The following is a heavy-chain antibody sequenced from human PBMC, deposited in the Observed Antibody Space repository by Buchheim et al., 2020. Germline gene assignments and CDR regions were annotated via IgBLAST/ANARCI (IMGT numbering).Heavy chain of an antibody. CDR3: ARVASSGRHHFDY. Sequence: QLVETGGGLVQPGGSLRLSCAVSGFAVNNYFMTWVRQAPGTGLEWVSSFYTEGNTHYADSVKGRFIISRDSFKNTIYLQMDSLRTEDTAVYYCARVASSGRHHFDYWGQGTL. CDR1: GFAVNNYF. V-gene: IGHV3-53*02. CDR2: FYTEGNT. J-gene: IGHJ4*02. D-gene: IGHD5-12*01.